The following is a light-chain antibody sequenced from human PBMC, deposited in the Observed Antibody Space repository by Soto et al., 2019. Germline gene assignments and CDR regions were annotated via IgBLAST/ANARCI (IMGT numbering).Light chain of an antibody. CDR2: AAS. CDR3: QQYYSSPYT. J-gene: IGKJ2*01. V-gene: IGKV1-39*01. Sequence: DIHMTQSPSSLSASIGDRVTITCRASQSVTSNLNWYQQKFGETPKLLMYAASNLQGGVPSRFSGSGSGTDFTLTISSLQPEDFATYYCQQYYSSPYTFGQGTKLEV. CDR1: QSVTSN.